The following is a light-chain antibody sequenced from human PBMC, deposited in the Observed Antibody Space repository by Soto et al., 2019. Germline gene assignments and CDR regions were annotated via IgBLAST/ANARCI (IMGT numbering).Light chain of an antibody. J-gene: IGKJ4*01. V-gene: IGKV1-5*03. CDR2: KTA. CDR1: QSISSW. CDR3: QQYKSFSLT. Sequence: DIQMTQSPSTLSASVGDRVTITCRASQSISSWLAWYQQKPGKAPKLLIYKTANLESGVPSRFSGSEPGTEFSLYISSLQPDDFATCYCQQYKSFSLTFGGGNRVEVK.